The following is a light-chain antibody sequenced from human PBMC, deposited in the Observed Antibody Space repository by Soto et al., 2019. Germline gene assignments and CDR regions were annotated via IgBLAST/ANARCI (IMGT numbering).Light chain of an antibody. V-gene: IGLV2-8*01. Sequence: QSVLIQPASVSGSPGQSVTISCTGTKNDIGVYDFVSWYQHHPGKAPRLIIYEVVQRPSGVPDRFSGSKSGNTASLTVSGLQAADEADYFCKSYAGSNTYVFGSGTKVTV. J-gene: IGLJ1*01. CDR1: KNDIGVYDF. CDR3: KSYAGSNTYV. CDR2: EVV.